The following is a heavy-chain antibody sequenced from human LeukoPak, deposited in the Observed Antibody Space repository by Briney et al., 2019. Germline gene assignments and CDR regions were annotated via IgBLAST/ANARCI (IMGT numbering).Heavy chain of an antibody. CDR1: GFTFGIYS. CDR2: ISSASTCI. D-gene: IGHD3-9*01. CDR3: AREGEGILTGYYVY. Sequence: GGSLRLSCAASGFTFGIYSMNWVRQAPGKGLEWVSSISSASTCISYADSVKGRFTVSRDDAENSVFLQMNGLRAEDTAVYYCAREGEGILTGYYVYWGQGTLVTVSS. J-gene: IGHJ4*02. V-gene: IGHV3-21*01.